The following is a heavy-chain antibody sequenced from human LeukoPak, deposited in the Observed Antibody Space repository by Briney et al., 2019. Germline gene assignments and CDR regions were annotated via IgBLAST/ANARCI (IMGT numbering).Heavy chain of an antibody. CDR1: GGTFSSYA. Sequence: ASVKVSCKASGGTFSSYAISWVRQAPGQGLEWMGGVIPVFGTANYAQKVQGRVTITADESTSTAYMELSSLRSEDTAVYYCARDRVVGLGIDNAFDIWGHGTMVTVSS. CDR2: VIPVFGTA. CDR3: ARDRVVGLGIDNAFDI. V-gene: IGHV1-69*13. D-gene: IGHD2-15*01. J-gene: IGHJ3*02.